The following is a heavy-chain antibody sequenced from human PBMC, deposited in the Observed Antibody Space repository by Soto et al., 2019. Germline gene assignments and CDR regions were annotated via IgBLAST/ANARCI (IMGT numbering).Heavy chain of an antibody. CDR1: GGSISSSNW. D-gene: IGHD1-20*01. CDR3: ARDGITGTGRHPPGGMDV. Sequence: SETLSLTCAVSGGSISSSNWWSWVRQPPGKGLEWIGEIYHSGSTNYNPSLKSRVTISVDKSKNQFSLKLSSVTAADTAVYYCARDGITGTGRHPPGGMDVWGQGTTVTVSS. J-gene: IGHJ6*02. V-gene: IGHV4-4*02. CDR2: IYHSGST.